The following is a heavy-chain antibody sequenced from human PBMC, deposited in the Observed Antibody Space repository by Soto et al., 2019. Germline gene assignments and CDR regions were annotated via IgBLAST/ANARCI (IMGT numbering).Heavy chain of an antibody. V-gene: IGHV3-23*01. CDR2: ISGSGGST. J-gene: IGHJ4*02. CDR1: GFTFSSYA. D-gene: IGHD6-13*01. CDR3: ANLLSSWSLALDY. Sequence: GGSLRLSCAASGFTFSSYAMIWVRQAPGKGLEWVSAISGSGGSTYYADSVKGRFTISRDNSKNTLYLQMNSLRAEDTAVYYCANLLSSWSLALDYWGQGTLVTVSS.